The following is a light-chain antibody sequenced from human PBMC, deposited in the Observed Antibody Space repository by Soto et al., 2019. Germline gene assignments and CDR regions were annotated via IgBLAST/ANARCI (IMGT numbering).Light chain of an antibody. CDR2: GAS. Sequence: EVVLTQSPGTLSLSPVERATLSCRASQSVSSSTYLAWYQQKPGQAPRLLIYGASSRATGIPDRFSGSGSGTDFTLTISRLEPEDFAVYYCQQYGSSPRTFGQGTKVDIK. V-gene: IGKV3-20*01. J-gene: IGKJ1*01. CDR1: QSVSSSTY. CDR3: QQYGSSPRT.